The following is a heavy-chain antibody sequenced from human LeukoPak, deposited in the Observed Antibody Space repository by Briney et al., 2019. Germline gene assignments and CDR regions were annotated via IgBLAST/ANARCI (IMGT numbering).Heavy chain of an antibody. Sequence: GGSLRLSCAAPGFTFSSYSMNWVRQAPGKGLEWVSSISGTGSDTYYTDSLKGRFTVSRDNAKNSLYLQMNSLRAEDTAVYYCARDVYRIFDYWGLGTLVTVSS. D-gene: IGHD1-14*01. CDR1: GFTFSSYS. J-gene: IGHJ4*02. CDR2: ISGTGSDT. V-gene: IGHV3-21*01. CDR3: ARDVYRIFDY.